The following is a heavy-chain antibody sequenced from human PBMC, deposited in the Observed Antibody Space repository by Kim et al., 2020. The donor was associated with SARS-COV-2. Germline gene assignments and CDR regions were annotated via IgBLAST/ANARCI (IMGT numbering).Heavy chain of an antibody. Sequence: AGSLRLSCAASGFTFSNAWMSWVRQAPGKGLEWVGRIKSKTDGGTTDYAAPVKGRFTISRDDSKNTLYLQMNSLKTEDTAVYYCTTDWQYNWNDPWFDPWGQGTLVTVSS. D-gene: IGHD1-20*01. CDR1: GFTFSNAW. V-gene: IGHV3-15*01. J-gene: IGHJ5*02. CDR2: IKSKTDGGTT. CDR3: TTDWQYNWNDPWFDP.